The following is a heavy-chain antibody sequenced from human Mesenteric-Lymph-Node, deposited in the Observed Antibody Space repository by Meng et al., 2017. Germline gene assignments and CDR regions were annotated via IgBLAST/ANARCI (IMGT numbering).Heavy chain of an antibody. Sequence: SETLSLTCAVYGGSFSGYYWSWIRQPPGKGLEWSGEINHSGSTNYNPSLKSRVTISVDTSKNQFSLKLSSVTAADTAVYYCARVFAMALYFDYWGQGTLVTVSS. D-gene: IGHD3-3*01. J-gene: IGHJ4*02. CDR3: ARVFAMALYFDY. CDR2: INHSGST. CDR1: GGSFSGYY. V-gene: IGHV4-34*01.